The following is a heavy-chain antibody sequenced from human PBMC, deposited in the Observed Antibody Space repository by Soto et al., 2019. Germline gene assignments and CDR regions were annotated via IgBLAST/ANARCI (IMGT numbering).Heavy chain of an antibody. V-gene: IGHV3-30*18. CDR1: GFTFSSYV. D-gene: IGHD1-26*01. CDR3: AKGSVGATMKTGHGYFDY. Sequence: PGGSLRLSCAASGFTFSSYVMHWVRQAPGKGLEWVAVISYDGSNKYYADSVKGRFTISRDNSKNTLYLQMNSLGAEDTAVYYCAKGSVGATMKTGHGYFDYWGQGTMVTV. J-gene: IGHJ4*02. CDR2: ISYDGSNK.